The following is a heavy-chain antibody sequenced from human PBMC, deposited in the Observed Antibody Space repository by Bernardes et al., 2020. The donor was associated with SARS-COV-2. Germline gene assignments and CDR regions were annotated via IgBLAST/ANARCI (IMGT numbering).Heavy chain of an antibody. D-gene: IGHD3-10*01. V-gene: IGHV3-23*01. J-gene: IGHJ4*02. CDR1: GFTFSSYA. CDR2: IFGSGSGA. Sequence: GGPLRLFCAACGFTFSSYAMNWVRQAPGKGLEWVYGIFGSGSGAYYADSVKGRFTVSRDNSKNTLYLEMNSLRAEDTAMYYCAKDKGRFGEPVVVWYFDSWGQGTLVTVSS. CDR3: AKDKGRFGEPVVVWYFDS.